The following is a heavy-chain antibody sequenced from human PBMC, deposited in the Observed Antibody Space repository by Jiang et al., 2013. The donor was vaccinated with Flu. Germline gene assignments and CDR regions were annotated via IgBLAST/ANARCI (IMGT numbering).Heavy chain of an antibody. CDR3: ARREEYSSSWYVRY. J-gene: IGHJ4*02. CDR2: IYPGDSDT. Sequence: WVRQMPGKGLEWMGIIYPGDSDTRYSPSFQGQVTISADKSISTAYLQWSSLKASDTAMYYCARREEYSSSWYVRYWGQGTLVTVSS. D-gene: IGHD6-13*01. V-gene: IGHV5-51*01.